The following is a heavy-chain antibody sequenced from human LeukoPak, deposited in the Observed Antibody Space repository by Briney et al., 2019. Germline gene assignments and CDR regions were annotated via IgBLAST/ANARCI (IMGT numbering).Heavy chain of an antibody. Sequence: SETLSLTCTVSGGSISSGGYYWSWIRQHPGKGLEWIGYIYYSGSTYYNPSLKSRVTISVDTSKNQFSLKLSSVTAADTAVYYCARDKSGWNGDYYYYGMDVWGQGTTVTVSS. CDR2: IYYSGST. CDR1: GGSISSGGYY. V-gene: IGHV4-31*03. D-gene: IGHD1-1*01. CDR3: ARDKSGWNGDYYYYGMDV. J-gene: IGHJ6*02.